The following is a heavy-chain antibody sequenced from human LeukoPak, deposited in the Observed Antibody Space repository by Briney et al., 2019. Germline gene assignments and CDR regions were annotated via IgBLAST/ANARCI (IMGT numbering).Heavy chain of an antibody. CDR1: GGSLRSYY. CDR3: AREEPYYYEYYGMDV. CDR2: IYTCGST. V-gene: IGHV4-4*07. D-gene: IGHD1-14*01. Sequence: SETLSLTCTVCGGSLRSYYWSWIRQPAGKGLEWIGRIYTCGSTNYNPSLKSRVTLSIDTSQNHFSLKLSSVTAADTAVSYCAREEPYYYEYYGMDVWGQGTTVTVSS. J-gene: IGHJ6*02.